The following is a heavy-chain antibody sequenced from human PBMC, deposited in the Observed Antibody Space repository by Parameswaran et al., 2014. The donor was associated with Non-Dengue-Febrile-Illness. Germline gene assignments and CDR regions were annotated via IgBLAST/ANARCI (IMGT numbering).Heavy chain of an antibody. J-gene: IGHJ3*02. CDR2: INPNSGGT. CDR3: ARALRITMIVVVYDAFDI. V-gene: IGHV1-2*02. D-gene: IGHD3-22*01. Sequence: WVRQAPGQGLEWMGWINPNSGGTNYAQKFQGRVTMTRDTPISTAYMELSRPRSDDTAVYYCARALRITMIVVVYDAFDIWGQGTMVTVSS.